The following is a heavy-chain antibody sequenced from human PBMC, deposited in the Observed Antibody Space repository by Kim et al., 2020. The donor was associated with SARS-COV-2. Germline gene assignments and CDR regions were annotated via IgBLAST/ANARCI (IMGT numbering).Heavy chain of an antibody. CDR2: IWYDGSNK. V-gene: IGHV3-33*06. J-gene: IGHJ6*02. D-gene: IGHD3-10*01. Sequence: GGSLRLSCAASGFTFSSYGMHWVRQAPGKGLEWVAVIWYDGSNKYYADSVKGRFTISRDNSKNTLYLQMNSLRAEDTAVYYCAKVGHPDYYGSGSYGAALFYYYGMDVWGQGTTVTVSS. CDR1: GFTFSSYG. CDR3: AKVGHPDYYGSGSYGAALFYYYGMDV.